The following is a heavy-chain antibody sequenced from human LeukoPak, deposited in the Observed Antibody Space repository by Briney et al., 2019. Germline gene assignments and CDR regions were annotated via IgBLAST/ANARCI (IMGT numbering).Heavy chain of an antibody. J-gene: IGHJ5*02. D-gene: IGHD6-13*01. Sequence: SETLSLTCTVSGGTISNYYWSWIRQPPGKGLEWIGYIYYSGSTNYNPSLMSRVTISVDTSKNQSPLKLSSVTAADTAVYYCARGATWYHPWGQGTLVIVCS. CDR2: IYYSGST. CDR3: ARGATWYHP. V-gene: IGHV4-59*01. CDR1: GGTISNYY.